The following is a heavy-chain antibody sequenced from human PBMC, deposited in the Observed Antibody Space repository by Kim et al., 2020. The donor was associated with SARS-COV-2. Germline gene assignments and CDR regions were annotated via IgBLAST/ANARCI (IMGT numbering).Heavy chain of an antibody. CDR1: GFTFSSYA. V-gene: IGHV3-30*04. Sequence: GWSLRLSCAASGFTFSSYAMHWVRQAPGKGLEWVAVISYDGSNKYYADSVKGRFTISRDNSKNTLYLQMNSLRAEDTAVYYCARPLSGSYVYYFDYWGQGTLVTVSS. CDR3: ARPLSGSYVYYFDY. CDR2: ISYDGSNK. J-gene: IGHJ4*02. D-gene: IGHD1-26*01.